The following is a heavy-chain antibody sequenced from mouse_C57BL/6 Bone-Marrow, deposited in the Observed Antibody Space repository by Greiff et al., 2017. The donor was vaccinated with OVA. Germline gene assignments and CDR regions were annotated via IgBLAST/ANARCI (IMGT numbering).Heavy chain of an antibody. CDR1: GYTFTSYW. CDR2: INTSSGYT. J-gene: IGHJ4*01. V-gene: IGHV1-7*01. CDR3: ARWGRGYAMDY. D-gene: IGHD1-1*01. Sequence: QVQLKESGAELAKPGASVKLSCKASGYTFTSYWMHWVKQRPGQGLEWIGYINTSSGYTKYNQKFKDKATLTAYKASSTAYMQLSSLTYEDSAVYYCARWGRGYAMDYWGQGTSVTVSS.